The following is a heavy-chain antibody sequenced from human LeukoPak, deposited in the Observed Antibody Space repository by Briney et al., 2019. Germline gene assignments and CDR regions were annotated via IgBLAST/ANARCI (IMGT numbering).Heavy chain of an antibody. CDR3: ARGGSYYNEAIDI. CDR2: ISSSSGSI. J-gene: IGHJ3*02. D-gene: IGHD3-10*01. CDR1: GLTLSSYS. Sequence: GGSLRLSCAASGLTLSSYSMNWVRQAPGKGLEWASYISSSSGSIYYADSVKGRFTISRDNAKNSLSLQMNSLRAEDTAAYYCARGGSYYNEAIDIWGLGTMVTVSS. V-gene: IGHV3-48*01.